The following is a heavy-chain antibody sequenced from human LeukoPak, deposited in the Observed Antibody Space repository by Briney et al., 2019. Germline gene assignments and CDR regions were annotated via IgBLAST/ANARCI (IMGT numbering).Heavy chain of an antibody. CDR1: GGSFSGYY. Sequence: SETLPLTCAVYGGSFSGYYWSWIRQPPGKGLEWIGEINHSGSTNYNPSLKSRVTISVDTSKNQFSLKLSSVTAADTAVYYCARGRSVIWGFFGHWGQGTLVTVSS. CDR3: ARGRSVIWGFFGH. V-gene: IGHV4-34*01. CDR2: INHSGST. J-gene: IGHJ4*02. D-gene: IGHD3/OR15-3a*01.